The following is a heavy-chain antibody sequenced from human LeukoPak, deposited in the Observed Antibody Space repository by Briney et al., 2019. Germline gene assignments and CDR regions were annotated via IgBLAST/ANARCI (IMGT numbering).Heavy chain of an antibody. CDR3: VREGYSSGWDALYYYYGMDV. CDR2: ISSSGSTI. D-gene: IGHD6-19*01. CDR1: GFTFSSYE. J-gene: IGHJ6*02. V-gene: IGHV3-48*03. Sequence: GGSLRLSCAASGFTFSSYEMNWVRQAPGKGLEWVSYISSSGSTIYYADSVKGRFTISRDNAKNSLYLQMNSLRAEDTAVYYCVREGYSSGWDALYYYYGMDVWGQGTTVTVSS.